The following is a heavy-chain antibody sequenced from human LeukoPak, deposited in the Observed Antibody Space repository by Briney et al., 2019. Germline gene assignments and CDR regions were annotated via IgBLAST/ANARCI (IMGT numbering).Heavy chain of an antibody. D-gene: IGHD6-19*01. CDR1: GFTFDDYD. CDR2: ISGDGGST. V-gene: IGHV3-43*02. CDR3: AVSSVAGSDAFDI. J-gene: IGHJ3*02. Sequence: PGGSLRLSCAASGFTFDDYDMHWVRQAPGKGLEWVSLISGDGGSTYYADSVKGRFTISRDNRKNSLYLQMNSLRTEDTALYYCAVSSVAGSDAFDIWGRGTMVTVSS.